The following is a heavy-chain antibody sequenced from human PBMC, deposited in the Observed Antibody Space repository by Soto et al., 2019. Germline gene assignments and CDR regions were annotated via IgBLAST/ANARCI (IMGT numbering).Heavy chain of an antibody. CDR2: INSDGSST. J-gene: IGHJ4*02. D-gene: IGHD6-13*01. Sequence: GGSLRLSCAASGFTFGSYWMHWVRQAPGKGLVWVSRINSDGSSTSYADSVKGRFTISRDNAKNTLYLQMNSLRAEDTAVYYCARVAGIAAAGDYWGQGTLVTVSS. CDR3: ARVAGIAAAGDY. CDR1: GFTFGSYW. V-gene: IGHV3-74*01.